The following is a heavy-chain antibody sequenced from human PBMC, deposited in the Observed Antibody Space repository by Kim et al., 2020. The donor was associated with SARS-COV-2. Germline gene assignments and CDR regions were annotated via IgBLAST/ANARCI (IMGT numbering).Heavy chain of an antibody. D-gene: IGHD3-10*01. CDR3: GDYHGAGTHYTY. J-gene: IGHJ4*02. Sequence: YYADPVKGRFTTSRGNSKTMLYLQMSSLRTDDTAVYYCGDYHGAGTHYTYWGQGALVTVSS. V-gene: IGHV3-23*01.